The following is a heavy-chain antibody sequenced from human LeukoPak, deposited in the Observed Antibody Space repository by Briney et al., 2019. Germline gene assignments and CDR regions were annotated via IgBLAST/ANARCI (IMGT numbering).Heavy chain of an antibody. D-gene: IGHD3-22*01. CDR1: GFTFSNYA. CDR3: AKDYYESSVILGGYFDF. Sequence: SGGSLRLSCAASGFTFSNYAIHWVRQAPGKGLEWVSGISGSGAVTYHADSVRGRFTISRDNSKNTLYLQMSSLRAEDTALYYCAKDYYESSVILGGYFDFWGRGTLVTVS. V-gene: IGHV3-23*01. CDR2: ISGSGAVT. J-gene: IGHJ4*02.